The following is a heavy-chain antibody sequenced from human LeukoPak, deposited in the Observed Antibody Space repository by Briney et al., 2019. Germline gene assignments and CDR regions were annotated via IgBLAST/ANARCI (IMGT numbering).Heavy chain of an antibody. CDR1: GFTFSSYE. D-gene: IGHD1-14*01. CDR3: ARRKYGIPFDY. J-gene: IGHJ4*02. Sequence: GGSLRLSCAASGFTFSSYEMNWVRQAPGKGLEWVPYISSSGSGSTIYYADSVKGRFTISRDNAKNSLYLQMNSLRAEDTAVYYCARRKYGIPFDYWGQGILVTVSS. V-gene: IGHV3-48*03. CDR2: ISSSGSGSTI.